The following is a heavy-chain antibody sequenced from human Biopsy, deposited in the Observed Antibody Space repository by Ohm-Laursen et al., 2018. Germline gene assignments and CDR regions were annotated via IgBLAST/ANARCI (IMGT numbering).Heavy chain of an antibody. CDR1: GFTFNNYG. CDR3: AKDRYNYTPIGGFSMDV. CDR2: IFYDGSNT. D-gene: IGHD5-18*01. J-gene: IGHJ6*02. V-gene: IGHV3-30*18. Sequence: SLRLSCSASGFTFNNYGVQWVRQAPGKGLEWVAFIFYDGSNTYYADSVKGRFTISRDNSRDTLYLQMSSLRAEDTAVYYCAKDRYNYTPIGGFSMDVWGQGTTVTVSS.